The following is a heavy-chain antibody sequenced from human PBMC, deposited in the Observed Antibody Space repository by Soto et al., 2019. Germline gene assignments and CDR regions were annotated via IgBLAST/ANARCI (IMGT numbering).Heavy chain of an antibody. CDR1: GFTFSDYS. V-gene: IGHV3-23*01. D-gene: IGHD3-3*01. J-gene: IGHJ4*02. CDR3: ANHLTVFGQLALDTRKIDS. Sequence: GGSLRLSCAASGFTFSDYSMSWVRQAPGKGLEWVSAISANGGRTYNADSVEGRFTISRDNSRNTLYLQMNSLRADDTAVYYCANHLTVFGQLALDTRKIDSWGQGTLVTVSS. CDR2: ISANGGRT.